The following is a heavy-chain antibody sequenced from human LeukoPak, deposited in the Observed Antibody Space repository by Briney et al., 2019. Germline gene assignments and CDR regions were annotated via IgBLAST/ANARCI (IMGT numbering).Heavy chain of an antibody. Sequence: SQTLSLTCTVSGASISSGSYYWSWIRQPPGKGLEWIGYIYYSGSTNYNPSLKSRVTISVDTSKNQFSLKLSSVTAADTAVYYCARAVIGFGELFGSSYFDYWGQGTLVTVSS. V-gene: IGHV4-61*01. D-gene: IGHD3-10*01. J-gene: IGHJ4*02. CDR2: IYYSGST. CDR1: GASISSGSYY. CDR3: ARAVIGFGELFGSSYFDY.